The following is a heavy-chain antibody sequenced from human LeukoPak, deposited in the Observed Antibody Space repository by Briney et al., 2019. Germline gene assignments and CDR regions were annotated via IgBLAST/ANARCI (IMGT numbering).Heavy chain of an antibody. Sequence: SETLSLTCTVSGGSISSSRYYWGWIRQPPGKGLEWIGSIYYSGSTYYNPSLKSRVTISVDTSKNQFSLKLSSVTAADTAVYYCARQLGLPGLSLAEYFQHWGQGTLVTVSS. CDR3: ARQLGLPGLSLAEYFQH. CDR2: IYYSGST. CDR1: GGSISSSRYY. J-gene: IGHJ1*01. V-gene: IGHV4-39*01. D-gene: IGHD3-16*01.